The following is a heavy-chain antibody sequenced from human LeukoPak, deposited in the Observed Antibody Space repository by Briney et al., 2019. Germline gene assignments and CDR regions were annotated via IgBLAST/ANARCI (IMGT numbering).Heavy chain of an antibody. CDR2: ISYGGST. D-gene: IGHD2-21*01. Sequence: KPSETLSLTCTVPGGSISSNSNYWAWIRQPPGRGLEWIGSISYGGSTYYSPSLESQVTISVDTSKNQFSLKLSSVTAADTAVYYCARQALWFFDHWGQGTLVTVSP. V-gene: IGHV4-39*01. CDR3: ARQALWFFDH. CDR1: GGSISSNSNY. J-gene: IGHJ4*02.